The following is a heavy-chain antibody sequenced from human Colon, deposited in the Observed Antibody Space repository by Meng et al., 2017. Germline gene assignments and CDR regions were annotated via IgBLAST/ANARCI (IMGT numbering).Heavy chain of an antibody. Sequence: VPLQESRPGLGQPSHTLSLTCTVSGGSISSGDYYWSWIRQPPGKGLEWIGYIYYSGSTYSNASLKSRVTISIDRSKNQFSLKLSSVTAADTAVYYCARDRKHYGERGWFDPWGQGTLVTVSS. V-gene: IGHV4-30-4*01. J-gene: IGHJ5*02. CDR1: GGSISSGDYY. D-gene: IGHD4-17*01. CDR3: ARDRKHYGERGWFDP. CDR2: IYYSGST.